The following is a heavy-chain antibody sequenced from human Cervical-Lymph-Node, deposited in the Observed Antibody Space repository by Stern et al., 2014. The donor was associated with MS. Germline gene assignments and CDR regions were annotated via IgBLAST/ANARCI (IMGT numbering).Heavy chain of an antibody. D-gene: IGHD2-15*01. CDR2: ISAYNGNT. CDR3: ARGSHYFDY. CDR1: GYTFTDYA. J-gene: IGHJ4*02. Sequence: QVQLVESGAEVKKPGASVRVSCKASGYTFTDYAFSWVRQAPGQGLEWLGLISAYNGNTYYVQSFQDRVTMTTDTSTNTAYMELRHLRSNDTALYYCARGSHYFDYWAQGTLVTVSS. V-gene: IGHV1-18*04.